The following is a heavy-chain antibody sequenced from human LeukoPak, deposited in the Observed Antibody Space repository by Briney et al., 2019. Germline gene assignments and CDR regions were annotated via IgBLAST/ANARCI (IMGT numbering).Heavy chain of an antibody. CDR3: AREYDSSGYLDY. CDR2: INAGNGNT. D-gene: IGHD3-22*01. V-gene: IGHV1-3*03. CDR1: GYTFTTYV. Sequence: ASVKVSCKASGYTFTTYVMHWVRQAPGQRLEWMGWINAGNGNTKYSQEFQGRVTITRDTSASTAYMELSSLRSEDMAVYYCAREYDSSGYLDYWGQGTLVTVSS. J-gene: IGHJ4*02.